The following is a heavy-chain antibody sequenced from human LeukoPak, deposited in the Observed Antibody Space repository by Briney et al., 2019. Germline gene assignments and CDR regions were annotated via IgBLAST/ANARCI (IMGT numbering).Heavy chain of an antibody. CDR2: INHSGST. Sequence: SETLSLTCAVYGGSFSGYYWSWIRQPPGKGLEWIGEINHSGSTNYNPSLKSRVTISVDTSKNQFSLKLSSVTAADTAVYYCARRAAAGTRVVDYWGQGTLVTVSS. V-gene: IGHV4-34*01. D-gene: IGHD6-13*01. CDR1: GGSFSGYY. CDR3: ARRAAAGTRVVDY. J-gene: IGHJ4*02.